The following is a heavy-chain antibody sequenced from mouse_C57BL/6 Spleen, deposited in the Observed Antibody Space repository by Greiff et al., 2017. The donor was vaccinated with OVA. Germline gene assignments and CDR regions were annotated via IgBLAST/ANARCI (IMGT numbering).Heavy chain of an antibody. CDR1: GYTFTDYE. D-gene: IGHD2-5*01. Sequence: QVQLKESGAELVRPGASVTLSCKASGYTFTDYEMHWVKQTPVHGLEWIGAIDPETGGTAYNQKFKGKAILTADKSSSTAYMELRSLTSEDSAVYYCTREGYSNYVSWFAYWGQGTLVTVSA. V-gene: IGHV1-15*01. CDR2: IDPETGGT. CDR3: TREGYSNYVSWFAY. J-gene: IGHJ3*01.